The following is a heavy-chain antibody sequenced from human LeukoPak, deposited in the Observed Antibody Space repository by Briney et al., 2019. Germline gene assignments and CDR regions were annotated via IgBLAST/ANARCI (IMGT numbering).Heavy chain of an antibody. CDR1: GFTFSSYE. CDR3: ARQPGFRRDYDILTGYPGWYYYYYMDV. D-gene: IGHD3-9*01. V-gene: IGHV4-59*08. J-gene: IGHJ6*03. CDR2: IYYSGST. Sequence: GSLRLSCAASGFTFSSYEMNWVRQAPGKGLEWIGYIYYSGSTYYNPSLKSRVTISVDTSKNQFSLKLSSVTAADTAVYYCARQPGFRRDYDILTGYPGWYYYYYMDVWGKGTTVTISS.